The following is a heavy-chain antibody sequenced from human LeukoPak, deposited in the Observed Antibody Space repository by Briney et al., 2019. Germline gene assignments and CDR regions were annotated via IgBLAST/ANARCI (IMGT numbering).Heavy chain of an antibody. J-gene: IGHJ6*03. Sequence: KPSETLSLTCTVSGGSISSGDYYWSWIRQPPGKGLEWIGYIYYSGSTYYNPSLKSRVTISVDTSKNQFSLKLSSVTAADTAVYYCARTNYYYDSDVYYYYYYMDVWGKGTTVTVSS. D-gene: IGHD3-22*01. CDR1: GGSISSGDYY. CDR2: IYYSGST. V-gene: IGHV4-30-4*08. CDR3: ARTNYYYDSDVYYYYYYMDV.